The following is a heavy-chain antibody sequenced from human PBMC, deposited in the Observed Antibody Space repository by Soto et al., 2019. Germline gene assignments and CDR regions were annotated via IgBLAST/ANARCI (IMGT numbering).Heavy chain of an antibody. V-gene: IGHV1-69*06. CDR1: GGTFSSYA. J-gene: IGHJ6*02. CDR2: IIPIFGTA. Sequence: SVKGSYKASGGTFSSYASSWGRQAPVQGLEWMGGIIPIFGTANYAQKFQGRVTITADKSTSTAYMELSSLRSEDTAVYYCERDEASSSSRGHYYYGMDVWGQGTKVTVYS. D-gene: IGHD6-6*01. CDR3: ERDEASSSSRGHYYYGMDV.